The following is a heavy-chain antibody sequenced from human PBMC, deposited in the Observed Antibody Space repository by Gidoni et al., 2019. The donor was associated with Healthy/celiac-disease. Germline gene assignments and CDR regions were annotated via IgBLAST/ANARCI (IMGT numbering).Heavy chain of an antibody. D-gene: IGHD4-17*01. V-gene: IGHV3-30*18. J-gene: IGHJ4*02. CDR3: AKDADYGDYAPPYCFDY. CDR2: ISYDGSNK. Sequence: QVQLVESGGGVVQPGRSLRLSCAASGFTFSSDGIHWVRQAPGKGLEWVSVISYDGSNKYYADSVKGRFTISRDNSKNTLYLQMNSLRAEDTAVYYCAKDADYGDYAPPYCFDYWGQGTLVTVSS. CDR1: GFTFSSDG.